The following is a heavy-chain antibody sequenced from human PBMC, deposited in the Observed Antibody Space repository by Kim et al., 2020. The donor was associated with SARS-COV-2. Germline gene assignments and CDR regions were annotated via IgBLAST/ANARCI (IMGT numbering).Heavy chain of an antibody. J-gene: IGHJ4*02. CDR3: ARDRPDILTGYDNYFDY. V-gene: IGHV3-11*01. D-gene: IGHD3-9*01. Sequence: VKGPFTISRDNAKNSLYLQMNSLRAEDTAVYYCARDRPDILTGYDNYFDYWGQGTLVTVSS.